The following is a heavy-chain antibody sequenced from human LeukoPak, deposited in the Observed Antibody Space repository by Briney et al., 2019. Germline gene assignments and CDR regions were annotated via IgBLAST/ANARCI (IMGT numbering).Heavy chain of an antibody. CDR3: ARVDGIAAAGGH. V-gene: IGHV1-2*02. Sequence: ASVKVSCKASGYTFTGYYMHWVRQAPGQGLEWMGWINPNSGGTNYAQKFQGRVTMTRDTSISTAYMELSRLRSDDTAVYYCARVDGIAAAGGHWGQGTLVTVSS. D-gene: IGHD6-13*01. CDR2: INPNSGGT. J-gene: IGHJ4*02. CDR1: GYTFTGYY.